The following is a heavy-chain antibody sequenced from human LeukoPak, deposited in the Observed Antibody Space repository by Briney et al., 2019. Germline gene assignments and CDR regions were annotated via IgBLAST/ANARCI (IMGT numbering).Heavy chain of an antibody. J-gene: IGHJ4*02. D-gene: IGHD6-19*01. CDR1: GFTFSSYS. V-gene: IGHV3-21*01. CDR3: ARDSIAVAGTDY. CDR2: ISSSSSYI. Sequence: GGSLRLSCAASGFTFSSYSMNWVRRAPGKGLEWVSSISSSSSYIYYADSVKGRFTTSRDNAKNSLYLQMNSLRAEDTAVYYCARDSIAVAGTDYWGQGTLVTVSS.